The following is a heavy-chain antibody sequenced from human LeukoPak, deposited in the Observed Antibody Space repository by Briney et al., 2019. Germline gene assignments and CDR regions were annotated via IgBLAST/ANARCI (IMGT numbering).Heavy chain of an antibody. J-gene: IGHJ5*02. CDR1: GGPLSGYY. CDR2: INHSGST. V-gene: IGHV4-34*01. CDR3: ATSRITGRPSGWFDP. Sequence: PSETLSLTCTVYGGPLSGYYWSWIRQPPGRGLEWIGEINHSGSTSYNPSLKSRVTISVDTSKNQSSLEMNSVTAADTAIYYCATSRITGRPSGWFDPWSQGSLVTVSS. D-gene: IGHD1-20*01.